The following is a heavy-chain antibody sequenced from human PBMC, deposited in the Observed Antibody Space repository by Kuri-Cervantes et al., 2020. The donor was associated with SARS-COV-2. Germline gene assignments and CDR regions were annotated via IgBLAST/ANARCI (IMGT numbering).Heavy chain of an antibody. CDR1: GGTFSSYA. J-gene: IGHJ4*02. CDR3: ARDLVVPAASGTDY. Sequence: SVKVSCKASGGTFSSYAISWVRQAPGQGLEWMGRIIPILGTANYAQKFRGRVTITADKSTGTAYMELSSLRSEDTAVYYCARDLVVPAASGTDYWGQGTLVTVSS. V-gene: IGHV1-69*04. CDR2: IIPILGTA. D-gene: IGHD2-2*01.